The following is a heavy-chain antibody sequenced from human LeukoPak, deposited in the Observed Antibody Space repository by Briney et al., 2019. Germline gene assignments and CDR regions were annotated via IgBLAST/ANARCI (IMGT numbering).Heavy chain of an antibody. CDR3: ARGSNDFWSGYYNWFDP. J-gene: IGHJ5*02. V-gene: IGHV4-38-2*02. CDR1: GYSISSGYY. Sequence: SETLSLTCTVSGYSISSGYYWGWIRQPPGKGLEWIGSIYHSGSTYYNPSLKSRVTISVDTSKNQFSLKLSSVTAADSAVYYCARGSNDFWSGYYNWFDPWGQGTLVTVSS. CDR2: IYHSGST. D-gene: IGHD3-3*01.